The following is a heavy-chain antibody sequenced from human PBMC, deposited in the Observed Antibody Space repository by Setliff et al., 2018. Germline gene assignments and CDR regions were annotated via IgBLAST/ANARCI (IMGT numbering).Heavy chain of an antibody. V-gene: IGHV7-4-1*02. J-gene: IGHJ5*02. CDR2: INTNTGNP. CDR1: GYTFTSYA. D-gene: IGHD3-22*01. CDR3: ARNYYDSSGYEFPGWFDP. Sequence: ASVKVSCKASGYTFTSYAMNWVRQAPGQGLEWMGWINTNTGNPTYAQGFTGRFVFSLDTSVSTAYLQISSLRSEDTAVYYCARNYYDSSGYEFPGWFDPWGQGTLVTVSS.